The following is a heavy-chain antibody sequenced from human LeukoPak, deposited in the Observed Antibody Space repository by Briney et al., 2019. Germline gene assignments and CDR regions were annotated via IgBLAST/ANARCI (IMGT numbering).Heavy chain of an antibody. CDR1: GGSISSGGYY. D-gene: IGHD1-26*01. V-gene: IGHV4-31*03. CDR3: AVGAIFPYAEYFQH. J-gene: IGHJ1*01. Sequence: PSKTLSLTCTVSGGSISSGGYYWSWIRQHPGKGLEWIGYIYYSGSTYYNPSLKSRVTISVDTSKNQFSLKLSSVTAADTAVYYRAVGAIFPYAEYFQHWGQGTLVTVSS. CDR2: IYYSGST.